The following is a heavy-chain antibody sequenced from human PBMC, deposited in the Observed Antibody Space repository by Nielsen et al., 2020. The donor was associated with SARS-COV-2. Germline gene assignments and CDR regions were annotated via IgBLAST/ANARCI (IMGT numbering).Heavy chain of an antibody. Sequence: SGTLSLTCTVSGGSISSYYWSWIRQPPGKGLEWIAYIYYSGSTNYNPSLKSRVTISVDTSKNQFSLKLSSVTAADTAVYYCARAGYDFRNWFDPWGQGTLVTVSS. D-gene: IGHD3-3*01. J-gene: IGHJ5*02. CDR3: ARAGYDFRNWFDP. CDR2: IYYSGST. CDR1: GGSISSYY. V-gene: IGHV4-59*01.